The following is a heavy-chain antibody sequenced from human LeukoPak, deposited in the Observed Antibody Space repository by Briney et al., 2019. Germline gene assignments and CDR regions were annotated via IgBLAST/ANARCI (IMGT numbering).Heavy chain of an antibody. D-gene: IGHD7-27*01. Sequence: SETLSLTFTVSGASISNYYWSWIRQPAGKGLDWIGRLYTSGSINFNPSLKSRITMSVDTSKNQFSLRLSSVTAADTAVYYCAGATWGSGYFDYWGQGTLVTVSS. J-gene: IGHJ4*02. CDR2: LYTSGSI. CDR1: GASISNYY. V-gene: IGHV4-4*07. CDR3: AGATWGSGYFDY.